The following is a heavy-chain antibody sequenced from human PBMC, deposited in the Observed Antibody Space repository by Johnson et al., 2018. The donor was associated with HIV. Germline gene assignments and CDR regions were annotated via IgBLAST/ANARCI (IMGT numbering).Heavy chain of an antibody. J-gene: IGHJ3*02. CDR3: AKDQAGVPSAWSAFDI. D-gene: IGHD6-19*01. V-gene: IGHV3-30*19. CDR1: GFTFSSYG. CDR2: ISYDGSNK. Sequence: QMQLVESGGGVVQPGGSLRLSCAESGFTFSSYGMHWVRQAPGKGLEWVAVISYDGSNKYYADSVKGRFTISRDNSKNTLYLQMNSLRAEDTAVYYCAKDQAGVPSAWSAFDIWGQGTMVTVSS.